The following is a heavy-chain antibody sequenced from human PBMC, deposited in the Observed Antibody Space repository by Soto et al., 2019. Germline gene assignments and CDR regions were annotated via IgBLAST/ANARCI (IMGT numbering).Heavy chain of an antibody. CDR2: IYTKERT. CDR3: ARDDYKDGGNNWFDP. CDR1: GGSITNYY. V-gene: IGHV4-4*07. J-gene: IGHJ5*02. D-gene: IGHD3-16*01. Sequence: SETLSLTCTVSGGSITNYYWSWIRQPAGKGLEWIGRIYTKERTNYNLSFRNRVTMSVDTSKNQFSLKLDAVTAADTAVYYCARDDYKDGGNNWFDPWGQGTLLTVSS.